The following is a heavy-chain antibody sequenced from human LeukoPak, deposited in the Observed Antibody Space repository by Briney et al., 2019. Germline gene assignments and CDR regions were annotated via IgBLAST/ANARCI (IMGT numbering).Heavy chain of an antibody. CDR3: ANADSGSYYLFDY. CDR1: GFTFSSYA. Sequence: GGSLRLSCAASGFTFSSYAMTWVRQAPGKGLEWVSAISGSGGTTYYADSVQGRFTISRDYSKNTLYLQMNSLRAEDTAVYYCANADSGSYYLFDYWGQGTLVTVSS. V-gene: IGHV3-23*01. CDR2: ISGSGGTT. J-gene: IGHJ4*02. D-gene: IGHD1-26*01.